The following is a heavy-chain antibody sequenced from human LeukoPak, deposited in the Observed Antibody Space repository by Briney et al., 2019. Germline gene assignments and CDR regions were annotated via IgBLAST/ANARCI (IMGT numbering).Heavy chain of an antibody. CDR3: ARGVTGYSSGWELDY. Sequence: GGSLRLSCAASGFTFSSYSMNWVRQAPGKGLEWVSSISSSSSYIYYADSVKGRFTISRDNAKNSLYLQMNSLRAEDTAVYYCARGVTGYSSGWELDYWGQGTLVTVSS. CDR2: ISSSSSYI. D-gene: IGHD6-19*01. J-gene: IGHJ4*02. V-gene: IGHV3-21*01. CDR1: GFTFSSYS.